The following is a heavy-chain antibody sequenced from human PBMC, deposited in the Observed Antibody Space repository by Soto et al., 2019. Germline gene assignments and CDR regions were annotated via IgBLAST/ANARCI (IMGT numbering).Heavy chain of an antibody. J-gene: IGHJ5*02. V-gene: IGHV4-30-4*01. CDR1: GGSISGGDYS. Sequence: SETLSLTCTVSGGSISGGDYSGSWVRQSPGKGLEWIGHIYNSGITYYNPSLKSRVVISIDTSRNQFSLRLNSLTAADRAVYFCARGVSVFGLVSRFWSDPCGPGTVVTVSS. CDR2: IYNSGIT. CDR3: ARGVSVFGLVSRFWSDP. D-gene: IGHD3-3*01.